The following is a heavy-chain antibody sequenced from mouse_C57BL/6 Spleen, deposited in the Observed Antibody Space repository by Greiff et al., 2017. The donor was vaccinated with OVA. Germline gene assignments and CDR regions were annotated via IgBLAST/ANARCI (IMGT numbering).Heavy chain of an antibody. CDR2: ISSGSSTI. V-gene: IGHV5-17*01. CDR3: AREGYYGSRVYFDY. D-gene: IGHD1-1*01. Sequence: EVKLVESGGGLVKPGGSLKLSCAASGFTFSDYGMHWVRQAPEKGLEWVAYISSGSSTIYYADTVKGRFTISRDNAKNTLFLQMTSLRSEDTAMYYCAREGYYGSRVYFDYWGQGTTLTVSS. J-gene: IGHJ2*01. CDR1: GFTFSDYG.